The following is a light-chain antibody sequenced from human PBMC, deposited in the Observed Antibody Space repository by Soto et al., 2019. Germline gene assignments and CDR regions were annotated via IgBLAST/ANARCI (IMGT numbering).Light chain of an antibody. CDR2: GAS. CDR3: QQYGSSST. Sequence: EIVMTQSPTILSVSPGDRATLPCRASQSVSGTHLAWYQQKPGQAPRLLIYGASSRATGIPDRFSGRGSGTDFTLTISRLEPEDFAVYYCQQYGSSSTFGQGTKVDIK. J-gene: IGKJ1*01. CDR1: QSVSGTH. V-gene: IGKV3-20*01.